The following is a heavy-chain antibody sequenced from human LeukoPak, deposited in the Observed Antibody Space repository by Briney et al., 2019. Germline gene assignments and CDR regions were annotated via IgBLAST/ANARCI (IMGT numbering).Heavy chain of an antibody. CDR2: ISYDGSNK. CDR1: GFTFSSYA. CDR3: ASDYYDSSGYYHEEDGDY. Sequence: GSLRLSCAASGFTFSSYAMHWVRQAPGKGLEWVAVISYDGSNKYYADSVKGRFTISRDNSKNTLYLQMNSLRAEDTAVYYCASDYYDSSGYYHEEDGDYWGQGTLVTVSS. D-gene: IGHD3-22*01. V-gene: IGHV3-30*01. J-gene: IGHJ4*02.